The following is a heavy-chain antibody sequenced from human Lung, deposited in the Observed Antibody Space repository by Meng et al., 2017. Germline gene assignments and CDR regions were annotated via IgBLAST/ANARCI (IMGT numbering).Heavy chain of an antibody. CDR3: ARGPTTMAHDFDY. CDR1: GGSFSDYY. CDR2: INHSGST. D-gene: IGHD4-11*01. V-gene: IGHV4-34*01. Sequence: QVQLPPCAAERLQPSETLSLTCVVSGGSFSDYYWSWIRQPPGKGLEWIGEINHSGSTNYHPSLESRATISVDTSQNNLSLKLSSVTAADSAVYYCARGPTTMAHDFDYWGQGTLVTVSS. J-gene: IGHJ4*02.